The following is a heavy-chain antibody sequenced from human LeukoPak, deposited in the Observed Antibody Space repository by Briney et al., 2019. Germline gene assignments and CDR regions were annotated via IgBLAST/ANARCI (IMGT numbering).Heavy chain of an antibody. CDR3: ARGGGYSSSWYQNDY. CDR2: ISFDESRK. V-gene: IGHV3-30*14. CDR1: GFTFNKYW. J-gene: IGHJ4*02. Sequence: GGSLRLSCAASGFTFNKYWMSWVRQAPGKGLEWVALISFDESRKYYADSVKGRFTISRDNSKNTLYLQMNSLRAEDTAVYYCARGGGYSSSWYQNDYWGQGTLVTVSS. D-gene: IGHD6-13*01.